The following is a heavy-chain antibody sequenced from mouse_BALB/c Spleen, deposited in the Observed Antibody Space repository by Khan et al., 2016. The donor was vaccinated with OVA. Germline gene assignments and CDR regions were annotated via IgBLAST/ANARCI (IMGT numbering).Heavy chain of an antibody. CDR2: IYPGSDNT. J-gene: IGHJ3*01. CDR3: AREWAAWFPY. Sequence: QVQLQQSGAQLARPGASVRLSCKASGYTFTDYYINWMRQRTGEDLEWIGEIYPGSDNTYYNEKFKDRATLTADKSSSTAYMHLCSLTSEDSAVYFCAREWAAWFPYWGQGTLVTVSA. V-gene: IGHV1-77*01. CDR1: GYTFTDYY.